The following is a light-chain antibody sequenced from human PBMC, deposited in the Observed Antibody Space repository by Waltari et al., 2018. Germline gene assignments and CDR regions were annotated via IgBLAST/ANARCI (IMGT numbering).Light chain of an antibody. J-gene: IGLJ3*02. CDR2: YDD. Sequence: QSVLTQPPSVSEAPRQRVTISCSGSSSNIGNNAVNWYQQYPGKAPKLLIYYDDLMSTGVSDRFSGSKSGTSASLAISGLQPEDEADYYCAAWDDSLRAVVFGGGTKLTVL. CDR1: SSNIGNNA. V-gene: IGLV1-36*01. CDR3: AAWDDSLRAVV.